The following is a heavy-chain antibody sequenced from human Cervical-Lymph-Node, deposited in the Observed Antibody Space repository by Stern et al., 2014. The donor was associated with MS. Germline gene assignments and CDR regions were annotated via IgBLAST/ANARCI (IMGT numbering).Heavy chain of an antibody. CDR2: IIPIFGTA. CDR3: ARGELKEGLVRGMDV. D-gene: IGHD1-26*01. Sequence: VQLVESGAEVKKPGASGKVSCKASGCTFSSYAISWVRHDPGQGLEWMGGIIPIFGTANYAQKFQGRVTITADESTSTAYMELSSLRSEDTAVYYCARGELKEGLVRGMDVWGQGTTVTVSS. V-gene: IGHV1-69*01. J-gene: IGHJ6*02. CDR1: GCTFSSYA.